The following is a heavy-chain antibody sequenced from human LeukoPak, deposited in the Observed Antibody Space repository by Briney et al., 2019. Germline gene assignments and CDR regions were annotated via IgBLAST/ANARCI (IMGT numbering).Heavy chain of an antibody. CDR1: GGSISSYY. J-gene: IGHJ5*02. CDR2: IYTSGST. D-gene: IGHD2/OR15-2a*01. Sequence: SETLSLTCTVSGGSISSYYWSWIRQPAGKGLEWIGRIYTSGSTNYNPSLKSRVTMSVDTSKNQFSLRLSSVTAADTAVYYCARDFYASGFYFWFDPWGQGMLVTVSS. V-gene: IGHV4-4*07. CDR3: ARDFYASGFYFWFDP.